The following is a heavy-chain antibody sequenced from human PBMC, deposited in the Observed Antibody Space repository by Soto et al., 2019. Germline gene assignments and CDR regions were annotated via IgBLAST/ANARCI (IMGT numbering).Heavy chain of an antibody. Sequence: QVQLVQSGAEVKKPGASVKVSCKASGYTFNNYGISWVRQAPGQGLEWMGWIGPYNGNTDHAQNFQGRVTLPTDTSSNGAYMELSGLRSADTALWYCARCFCSVGSCYTCWNFDLCGGGTLV. J-gene: IGHJ2*01. CDR3: ARCFCSVGSCYTCWNFDL. D-gene: IGHD2-15*01. V-gene: IGHV1-18*01. CDR2: IGPYNGNT. CDR1: GYTFNNYG.